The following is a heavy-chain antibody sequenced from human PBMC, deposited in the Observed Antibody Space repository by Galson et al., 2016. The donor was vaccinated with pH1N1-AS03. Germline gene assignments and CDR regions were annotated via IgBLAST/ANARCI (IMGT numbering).Heavy chain of an antibody. CDR2: ISAYSGNT. J-gene: IGHJ4*02. Sequence: QSGAEVKKPGASVKVSCKASGYTFTNFGINWVRRAPGQGLEWLGWISAYSGNTDYAQSLQGRVSMTTDPSTSTAYMELTSLTSDDTAIYYCARDLRSDFGNSFVAGVQFGRYWGQGTLVTVSS. CDR3: ARDLRSDFGNSFVAGVQFGRY. V-gene: IGHV1-18*01. D-gene: IGHD3-10*01. CDR1: GYTFTNFG.